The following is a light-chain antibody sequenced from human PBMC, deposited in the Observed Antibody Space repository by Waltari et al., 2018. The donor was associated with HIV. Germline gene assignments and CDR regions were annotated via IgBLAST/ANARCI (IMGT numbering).Light chain of an antibody. CDR3: LKYYTTPRT. J-gene: IGKJ1*01. V-gene: IGKV4-1*01. CDR1: QSVLYSPNSKNY. Sequence: VITHTPPPLALPLGEQATIHCKSVQSVLYSPNSKNYLAWYQQKPGHPPKLLIYWASTRACGIPDLFIGGGYGTDYTHSISSLQAENEAVYGGLKYYTTPRTFRQGTKVEMK. CDR2: WAS.